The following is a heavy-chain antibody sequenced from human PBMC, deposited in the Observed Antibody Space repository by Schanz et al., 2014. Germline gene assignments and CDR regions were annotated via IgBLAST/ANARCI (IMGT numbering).Heavy chain of an antibody. V-gene: IGHV3-30*09. CDR1: RFTFSSYT. CDR2: ISYDGSNK. J-gene: IGHJ1*01. D-gene: IGHD6-13*01. CDR3: ATGRAASNFGSEYFLY. Sequence: QVQLVESGGGVVQPGRSLRLSCAASRFTFSSYTMHWVRQAPGKGLEWVALISYDGSNKYYADSVKGRFAISRENSKNTMFLQMSSLRPEDMAVYYCATGRAASNFGSEYFLYWGQGTLVTVSS.